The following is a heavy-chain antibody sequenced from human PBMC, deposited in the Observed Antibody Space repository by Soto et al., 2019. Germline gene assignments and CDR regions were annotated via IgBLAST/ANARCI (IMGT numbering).Heavy chain of an antibody. CDR3: ARGIREASRKVATIFYFDY. V-gene: IGHV4-31*03. Sequence: QVQLQESGPGLVKPSQTLSLTCTVSGGSISSGGYYWSWIRQHPGKGLEWIGYIYYSGSTYYNPSLKSRVTISGDTSKNQFSLKLSSVTAADTAVYYCARGIREASRKVATIFYFDYWGQGTLVTVSS. J-gene: IGHJ4*02. D-gene: IGHD5-12*01. CDR1: GGSISSGGYY. CDR2: IYYSGST.